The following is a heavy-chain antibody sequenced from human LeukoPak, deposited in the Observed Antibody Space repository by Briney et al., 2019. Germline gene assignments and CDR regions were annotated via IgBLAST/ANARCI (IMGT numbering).Heavy chain of an antibody. Sequence: PGGSLRLSCAASGFTFSSYAMSWVRQAPGKGLEWVSAISGSGGSTYYADSVKGRFTIPRDNSKNTLYLQMNSLRAEDTAVYYCAKDRWYYYDSSGYPLDAFDIWGQGTMVTVSS. J-gene: IGHJ3*02. CDR2: ISGSGGST. D-gene: IGHD3-22*01. V-gene: IGHV3-23*01. CDR3: AKDRWYYYDSSGYPLDAFDI. CDR1: GFTFSSYA.